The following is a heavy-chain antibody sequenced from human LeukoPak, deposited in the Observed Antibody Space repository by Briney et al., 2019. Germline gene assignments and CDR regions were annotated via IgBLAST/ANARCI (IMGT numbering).Heavy chain of an antibody. CDR1: GFTFSDYY. CDR2: ISYDGSNK. J-gene: IGHJ4*02. D-gene: IGHD3-10*01. V-gene: IGHV3-30*18. CDR3: AKDLPGDY. Sequence: GGSLRLSCAASGFTFSDYYMSWIRQAPGKGLEWVAVISYDGSNKYYADSVKGRFTISRDNSKNTLYLQMNSLRAEDTAVYYCAKDLPGDYWGQGTLVTVSS.